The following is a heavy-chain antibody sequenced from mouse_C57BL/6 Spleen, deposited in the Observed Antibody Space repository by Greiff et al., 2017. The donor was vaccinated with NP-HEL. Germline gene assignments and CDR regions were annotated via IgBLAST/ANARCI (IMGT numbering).Heavy chain of an antibody. V-gene: IGHV2-2*01. CDR3: ARTPITTDYAMDD. Sequence: VQGVESGPGLVQPSQCLSITCTVSGFSFTSYGVHWVRQSPGKGLEWLGVIWSGGSTDYNAAFISRLSISKDKSKSQVFFKMNSLQADDTAIYYCARTPITTDYAMDDWGRGTSVTVSS. CDR1: GFSFTSYG. J-gene: IGHJ4*01. CDR2: IWSGGST. D-gene: IGHD2-4*01.